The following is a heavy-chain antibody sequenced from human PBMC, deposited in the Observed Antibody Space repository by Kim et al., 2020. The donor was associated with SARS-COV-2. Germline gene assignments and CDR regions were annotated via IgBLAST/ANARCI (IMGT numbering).Heavy chain of an antibody. CDR3: ARDRIYGDYTY. V-gene: IGHV3-66*01. CDR2: IYSGGST. D-gene: IGHD4-17*01. Sequence: GGSLRLSCAASGFTVSSNYMSWVRQAPGKGLEWVSVIYSGGSTYYADSVKGRFTISRDNSKNTLYLQMNSLRAEDTAVYYCARDRIYGDYTYGGQGTLDTVSS. CDR1: GFTVSSNY. J-gene: IGHJ4*02.